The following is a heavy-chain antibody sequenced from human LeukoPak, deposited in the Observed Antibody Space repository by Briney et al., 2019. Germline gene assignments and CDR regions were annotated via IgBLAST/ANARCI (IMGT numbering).Heavy chain of an antibody. J-gene: IGHJ4*02. CDR3: VKDGDSAGWYYYFDY. Sequence: QPGESLRLSCSASGFTFSSYAMHWVRQAPGKGLEYVSGIRSIGGSTNYADSVKGGFTISRDNSKNTVYLQMSSLRAEDTAVYYCVKDGDSAGWYYYFDYWGQGTLVTVSS. CDR1: GFTFSSYA. V-gene: IGHV3-64D*06. CDR2: IRSIGGST. D-gene: IGHD6-19*01.